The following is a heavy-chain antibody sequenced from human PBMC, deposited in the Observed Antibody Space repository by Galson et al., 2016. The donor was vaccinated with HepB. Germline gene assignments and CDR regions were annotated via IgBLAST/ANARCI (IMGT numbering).Heavy chain of an antibody. D-gene: IGHD3-16*02. CDR2: ISYDGSNK. V-gene: IGHV3-30*18. CDR3: AKDNGLSRFDI. Sequence: SLRLSCAPSGFTFNTYGMHWVRQAPGKGLEWVALISYDGSNKYYAESVRGRFTISRDNSKNTLSLQMNSLRAEDTAIYYSAKDNGLSRFDICGQGTVVTVSS. CDR1: GFTFNTYG. J-gene: IGHJ3*02.